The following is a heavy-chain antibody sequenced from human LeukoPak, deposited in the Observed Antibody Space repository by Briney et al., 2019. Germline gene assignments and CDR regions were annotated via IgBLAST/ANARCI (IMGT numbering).Heavy chain of an antibody. CDR2: IWYDGSKK. CDR3: VRAVGVSARGYFDH. V-gene: IGHV3-33*01. D-gene: IGHD2-8*01. Sequence: GGSLRLSCAASGFTFSSYGMECVRQAPGKGLEWLTVIWYDGSKKYYADSVKGRFTISRDNSNNMVDLQMNSLRVEDTAVYYCVRAVGVSARGYFDHWGRGTLVTVSS. CDR1: GFTFSSYG. J-gene: IGHJ2*01.